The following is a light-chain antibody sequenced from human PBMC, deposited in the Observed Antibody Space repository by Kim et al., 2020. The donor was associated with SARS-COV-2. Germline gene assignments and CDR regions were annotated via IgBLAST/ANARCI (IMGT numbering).Light chain of an antibody. V-gene: IGLV6-57*01. CDR2: EDN. Sequence: GQTVTSSCTRSSGSIASNYVQWYQQRPGSSPTTVIYEDNQRPSGVPDRFSGSIDSSSNSASLTIAGLKTEDEADYYCQSYDSSNWVFGGGTKLTVL. CDR1: SGSIASNY. J-gene: IGLJ3*02. CDR3: QSYDSSNWV.